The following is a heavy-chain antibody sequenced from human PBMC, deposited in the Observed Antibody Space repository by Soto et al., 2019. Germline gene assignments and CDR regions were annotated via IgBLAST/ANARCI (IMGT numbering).Heavy chain of an antibody. Sequence: ASVKVSCKASGYTFTSYAMHWVRQAPGQRLEWMGWINAGNGNTKYSQKFQGRVTITRDTSASTAYMELSSLRSEDTAVYYCARLGYCSSTSCYYGSGSYFSGYWGQGTLVTVSS. D-gene: IGHD2-2*01. CDR2: INAGNGNT. J-gene: IGHJ4*02. CDR1: GYTFTSYA. V-gene: IGHV1-3*01. CDR3: ARLGYCSSTSCYYGSGSYFSGY.